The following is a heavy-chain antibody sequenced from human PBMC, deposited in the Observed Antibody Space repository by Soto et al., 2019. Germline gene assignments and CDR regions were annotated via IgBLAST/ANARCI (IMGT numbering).Heavy chain of an antibody. J-gene: IGHJ5*02. V-gene: IGHV6-1*01. CDR1: GDSVSSNSAA. D-gene: IGHD3-22*01. Sequence: SQTLSLTCAISGDSVSSNSAAWNWIRQSPSRGLEWLGRTYYRSKWYNDYAVSVKSRITINPDTSKNQFSQQLNSVTPEDTAVYYCARDYYYDSSGYYGYNWFDPWGQGTLVTVSS. CDR3: ARDYYYDSSGYYGYNWFDP. CDR2: TYYRSKWYN.